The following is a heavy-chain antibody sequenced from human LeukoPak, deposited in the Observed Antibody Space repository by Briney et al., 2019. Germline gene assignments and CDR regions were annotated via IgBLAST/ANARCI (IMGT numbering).Heavy chain of an antibody. D-gene: IGHD3-22*01. CDR1: GFTFDDYA. J-gene: IGHJ4*01. V-gene: IGHV3-23*01. CDR2: ISGSGGST. CDR3: AKVRPYDSSGYYYHSLDY. Sequence: GGSLRLSCAASGFTFDDYAMAWVRQAPGKGLEWVSAISGSGGSTYYADSVKGRFTISRDNSKNTLYLQMNSLRAEGMAVYYCAKVRPYDSSGYYYHSLDYWGHGSLVTVSS.